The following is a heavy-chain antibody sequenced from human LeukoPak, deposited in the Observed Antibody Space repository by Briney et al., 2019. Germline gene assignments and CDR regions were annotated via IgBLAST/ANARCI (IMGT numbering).Heavy chain of an antibody. J-gene: IGHJ4*02. Sequence: GGSLRLSCAASGFTFSSYWMHWVRQAPGKGLVWVSRINSDGSSTSYADSVKGRFTISRDDAKNTLYLQMNSLRAEDTAVHYCARDGQYYYDSSGNFDYWGQGTLVTVSS. CDR2: INSDGSST. CDR1: GFTFSSYW. CDR3: ARDGQYYYDSSGNFDY. D-gene: IGHD3-22*01. V-gene: IGHV3-74*01.